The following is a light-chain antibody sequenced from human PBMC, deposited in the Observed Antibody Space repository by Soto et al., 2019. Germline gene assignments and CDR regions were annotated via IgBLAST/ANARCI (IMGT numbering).Light chain of an antibody. V-gene: IGKV3-11*01. Sequence: EVVLTQSPVTLSLSPGERATLSCRAIQSFRGLLAWYQQKPGQAPRLLIYDAYNRATGLPPRFSGSGSRTDFTLTISSLEPEDSAVYYCQQRHMWPITFGQGTRLEIK. CDR1: QSFRGL. CDR3: QQRHMWPIT. J-gene: IGKJ5*01. CDR2: DAY.